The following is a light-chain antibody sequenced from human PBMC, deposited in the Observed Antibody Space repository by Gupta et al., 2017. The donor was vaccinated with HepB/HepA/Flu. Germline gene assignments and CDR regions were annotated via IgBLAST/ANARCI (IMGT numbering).Light chain of an antibody. CDR2: DVT. J-gene: IGLJ3*02. Sequence: QSALTQPASVSESSGQSITIPCTGSSSDIGSDNYVSWYQQHPGKAPKLIIFDVTNRPSGLSDRFSGSKSGNTASLTISGLQAEDEADYYCSSFTTSSTWVFGGGTKLTVL. CDR3: SSFTTSSTWV. V-gene: IGLV2-14*01. CDR1: SSDIGSDNY.